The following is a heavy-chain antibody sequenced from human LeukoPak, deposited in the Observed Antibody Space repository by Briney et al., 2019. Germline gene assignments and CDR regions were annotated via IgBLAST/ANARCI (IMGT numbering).Heavy chain of an antibody. J-gene: IGHJ4*02. V-gene: IGHV1-18*01. CDR3: SRSYYSSSWYYFDH. CDR1: GYTFNNFG. D-gene: IGHD2-15*01. CDR2: ISIGDGRT. Sequence: ASVKVSSKTSGYTFNNFGITWVRQAPGQGPEWIGWISIGDGRTHYGRKFQDRVSMTREMSSNTAFLELSSLRSDDTAVYFCSRSYYSSSWYYFDHWGQGTLVIVSS.